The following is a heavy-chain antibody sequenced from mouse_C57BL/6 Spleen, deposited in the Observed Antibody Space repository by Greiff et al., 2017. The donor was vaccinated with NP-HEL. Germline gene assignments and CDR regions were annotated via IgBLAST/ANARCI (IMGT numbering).Heavy chain of an antibody. CDR1: GYTFTSYW. J-gene: IGHJ2*01. CDR2: IDPSDSYT. Sequence: QVQLQQPGAELVKPGASVKLSCKASGYTFTSYWMQWVKQRPGQGLEWIGEIDPSDSYTNYNQKFKGKATLTVDTSSSTAYMQLSSLTSEDSAVYYCARRILYYSNSPYYFDYWGQGTTLTVSS. V-gene: IGHV1-50*01. D-gene: IGHD2-5*01. CDR3: ARRILYYSNSPYYFDY.